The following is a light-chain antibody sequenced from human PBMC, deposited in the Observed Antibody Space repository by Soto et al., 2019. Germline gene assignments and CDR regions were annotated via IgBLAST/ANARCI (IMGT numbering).Light chain of an antibody. V-gene: IGLV1-44*01. J-gene: IGLJ1*01. CDR3: AAWDDSLNGYV. CDR2: GDN. CDR1: SSNIGSNT. Sequence: QSVLTQPPSASGTPGQRVTISCPGSSSNIGSNTVNWYQQLPGTAPKVLIYGDNQRPSGVPDRFSGSKSGSSASLAISGLHSEDEADYYCAAWDDSLNGYVFGTGTKVTVL.